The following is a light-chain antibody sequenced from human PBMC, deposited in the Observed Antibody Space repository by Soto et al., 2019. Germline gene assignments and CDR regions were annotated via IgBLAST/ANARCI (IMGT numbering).Light chain of an antibody. CDR2: AAS. J-gene: IGKJ5*01. CDR3: QHSYSTPPIT. V-gene: IGKV1-39*01. Sequence: DIQMTPSPSSLSASVGDRVTITCRASQSISSYLNWYQQKPGKAPKLLIYAASSLQSGVPSRFSGSGSGTHFTLTISSLQPEDFASYYCQHSYSTPPITFGQGTRLEIK. CDR1: QSISSY.